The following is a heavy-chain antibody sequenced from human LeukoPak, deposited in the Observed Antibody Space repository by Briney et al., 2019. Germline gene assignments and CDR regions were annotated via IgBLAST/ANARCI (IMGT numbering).Heavy chain of an antibody. V-gene: IGHV4-39*01. J-gene: IGHJ4*02. CDR1: GGSISSSSYY. CDR3: ASGPPVVGATTFFDY. CDR2: IYYSGST. Sequence: SETLSLTCTVSGGSISSSSYYWGWIRQPPGKGLEWIGSIYYSGSTYYNPSLKSRVTISVDTSKNQFSLELSSVTAADTAVYYCASGPPVVGATTFFDYWGQGTLVTVSS. D-gene: IGHD1-26*01.